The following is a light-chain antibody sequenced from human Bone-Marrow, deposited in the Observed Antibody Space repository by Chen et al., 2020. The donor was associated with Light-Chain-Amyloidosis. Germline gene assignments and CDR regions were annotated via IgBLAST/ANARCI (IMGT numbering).Light chain of an antibody. CDR2: EVS. CDR1: SSDVGTYKY. Sequence: QSALTQPASVSGSPGHSITISCTGTSSDVGTYKYVSWFQHYPGNAPKLLIYEVSNRPSGVSNRFSGSKSGNTASLSISGLRAEDEADYYCTYYTHSYTWVFGGGTKVTV. CDR3: TYYTHSYTWV. J-gene: IGLJ3*02. V-gene: IGLV2-14*01.